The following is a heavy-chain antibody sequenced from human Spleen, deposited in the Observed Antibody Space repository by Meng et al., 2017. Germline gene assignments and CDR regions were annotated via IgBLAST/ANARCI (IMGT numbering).Heavy chain of an antibody. CDR2: ISSSSSYI. CDR3: ARIVWGSYRNSLEFDY. CDR1: GFTFSSYW. D-gene: IGHD3-16*02. Sequence: GGSLRLSCAASGFTFSSYWMHWVRQAPGKGLVWVSSISSSSSYIYYADSVKGRFTISRDNAKNSLYLQMNSLRAEDTAVYYCARIVWGSYRNSLEFDYWGQGTLVTVSS. V-gene: IGHV3-21*01. J-gene: IGHJ4*02.